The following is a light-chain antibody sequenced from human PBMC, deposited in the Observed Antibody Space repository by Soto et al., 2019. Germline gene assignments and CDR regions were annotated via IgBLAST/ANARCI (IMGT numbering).Light chain of an antibody. CDR2: DVA. J-gene: IGLJ1*01. Sequence: QSVLTQPASVSDSPGQSITISCTGTSSDIGGNDYVSWYRQYPGEAPKLIIYDVANRPSGVSNRFSGSKSGNTASLIISGLQAEDEADYYCVSFTTSRSDVFGTGTKLTVL. CDR1: SSDIGGNDY. CDR3: VSFTTSRSDV. V-gene: IGLV2-14*03.